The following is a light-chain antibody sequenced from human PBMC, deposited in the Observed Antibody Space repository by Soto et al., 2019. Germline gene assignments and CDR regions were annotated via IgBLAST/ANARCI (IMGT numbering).Light chain of an antibody. Sequence: DIQMTQSPSTLSASVGDRVTITGRARQDIRTWLSLYQQKPGKAPNLLIFDASSLHSGVPSRFSGSGSGTEFTLTITSLQPDDFATYYCQHYNPYSGPFGQGTKVDIK. CDR3: QHYNPYSGP. CDR2: DAS. J-gene: IGKJ1*01. CDR1: QDIRTW. V-gene: IGKV1-5*01.